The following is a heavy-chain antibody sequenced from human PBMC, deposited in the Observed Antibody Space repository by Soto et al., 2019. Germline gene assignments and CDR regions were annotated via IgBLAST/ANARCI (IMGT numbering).Heavy chain of an antibody. CDR1: GFTFSSYW. CDR3: ARERREVVAARKRGRAFDI. D-gene: IGHD2-15*01. CDR2: IKQDGSEK. J-gene: IGHJ3*02. V-gene: IGHV3-7*01. Sequence: GGSLRLSCAASGFTFSSYWMSWVRQAPGKGLEWVANIKQDGSEKYYVDSVKGRFTISRDNAKNSLYLQMNSLRAEDTAVYYCARERREVVAARKRGRAFDIWGQGTMVTVSS.